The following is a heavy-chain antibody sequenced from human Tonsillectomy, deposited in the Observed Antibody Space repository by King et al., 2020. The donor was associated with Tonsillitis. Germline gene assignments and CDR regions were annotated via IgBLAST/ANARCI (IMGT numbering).Heavy chain of an antibody. V-gene: IGHV2-70*01. CDR1: GFSLSTSALC. D-gene: IGHD3-3*01. CDR3: ARISNDFWSGYADY. Sequence: TLKESGPALVKPTQTLTLTCTFSGFSLSTSALCVSWIGQPPGKALEWLALIDWDDDSTSLKTRLTISKEPSKNQVVLTMTNMDPVDTATYYCARISNDFWSGYADYWGQGTLVTVSS. J-gene: IGHJ4*02. CDR2: IDWDDD.